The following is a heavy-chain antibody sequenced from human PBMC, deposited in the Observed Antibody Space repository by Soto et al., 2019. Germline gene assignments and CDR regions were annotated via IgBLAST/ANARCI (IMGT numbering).Heavy chain of an antibody. CDR1: GGCISSYY. V-gene: IGHV4-59*08. CDR2: IYYSGST. D-gene: IGHD3-10*01. CDR3: ARQVLLWFGAMDV. Sequence: QVQLQESGPGLVKPSETLSLTCTVAGGCISSYYWSWIRQPPGNGLEWIGYIYYSGSTNYNPSLKSRVTISVDTSKNQFSLKLSSVTAADTAVYYCARQVLLWFGAMDVWGQGTTVTVSS. J-gene: IGHJ6*02.